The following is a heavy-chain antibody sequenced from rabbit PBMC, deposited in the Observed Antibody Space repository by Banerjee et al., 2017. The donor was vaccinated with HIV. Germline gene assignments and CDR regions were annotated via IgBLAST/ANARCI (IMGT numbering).Heavy chain of an antibody. CDR2: IYAGSSGST. Sequence: QQQLEESGGGLVKPGASLTLTCTASGFSFSSSYWICWVRQAPGKGLEWIACIYAGSSGSTYYTSWAKGRFTISKTSSTTVTLQMTSLTAADTATYFCARGDTGYVGNGYDLGGQGTLVTVS. D-gene: IGHD8-1*01. CDR3: ARGDTGYVGNGYDL. J-gene: IGHJ3*01. CDR1: GFSFSSSYW. V-gene: IGHV1S45*01.